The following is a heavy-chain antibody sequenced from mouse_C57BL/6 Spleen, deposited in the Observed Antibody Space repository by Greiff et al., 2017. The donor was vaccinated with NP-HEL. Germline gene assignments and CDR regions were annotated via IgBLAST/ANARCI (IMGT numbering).Heavy chain of an antibody. CDR2: IDPNSGGT. Sequence: QVQLQQPGAELVKPGASVKLSCKASGYTFTSYWMHWVKQRPGRGLEWIGRIDPNSGGTKYNEKFKSKATLTVDKPSSTAYMQLSSLTSEDSAVYYCARGNFITTVVATRYWYFDVWGTGTTVTVSS. CDR1: GYTFTSYW. V-gene: IGHV1-72*01. J-gene: IGHJ1*03. D-gene: IGHD1-1*01. CDR3: ARGNFITTVVATRYWYFDV.